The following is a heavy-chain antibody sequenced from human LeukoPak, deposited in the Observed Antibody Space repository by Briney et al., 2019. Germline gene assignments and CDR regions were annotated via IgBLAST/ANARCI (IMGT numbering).Heavy chain of an antibody. V-gene: IGHV1-69*04. J-gene: IGHJ6*02. CDR3: ARFPVRGYTYGSVIHHMDV. CDR1: GGTFNAYA. D-gene: IGHD5-18*01. Sequence: SVKVSCKASGGTFNAYAITWVRQAPGQGLEWMGRIIPILDAADSAQKFQGRLTISADKSTSTDYMELSSLRSEDTAIYYCARFPVRGYTYGSVIHHMDVWGQGTTVTVSS. CDR2: IIPILDAA.